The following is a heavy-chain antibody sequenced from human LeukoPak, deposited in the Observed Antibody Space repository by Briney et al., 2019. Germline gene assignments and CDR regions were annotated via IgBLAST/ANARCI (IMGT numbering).Heavy chain of an antibody. D-gene: IGHD1-1*01. CDR2: IIPIFGTA. CDR3: ARSVRIVPVYYYYGMDV. CDR1: GGTFSSYA. Sequence: SVKVSCKASGGTFSSYAISWVRQAPGQGLEWMGGIIPIFGTANYAQKFQGRVTITADESTSTAYMELSSLRSEDTAVYYCARSVRIVPVYYYYGMDVWGQGTTVTVPS. V-gene: IGHV1-69*13. J-gene: IGHJ6*02.